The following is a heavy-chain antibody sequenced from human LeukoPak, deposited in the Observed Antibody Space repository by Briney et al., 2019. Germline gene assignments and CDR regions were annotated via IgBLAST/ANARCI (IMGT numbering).Heavy chain of an antibody. CDR3: ARVQGHPPNGLDI. CDR1: GFTFSSYW. V-gene: IGHV3-74*01. CDR2: INSDGSST. Sequence: GGSLRLSCAASGFTFSSYWMHWVRQAPGKGLVWVSRINSDGSSTSYADSVKGRFSISRDNAKNTLYLQMNSLRAEDTAVYYCARVQGHPPNGLDIWGQGTMVTVSS. J-gene: IGHJ3*02. D-gene: IGHD2-8*01.